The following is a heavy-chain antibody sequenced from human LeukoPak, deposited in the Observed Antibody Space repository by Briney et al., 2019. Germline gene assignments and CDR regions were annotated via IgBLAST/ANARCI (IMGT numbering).Heavy chain of an antibody. CDR1: AFNFNYFA. D-gene: IGHD4-23*01. Sequence: GGSLRLSCSASAFNFNYFAMSWLRQAPGKRLEWVSTIGDSGSGGSYADSVRGRFTISRDNSKNMVYLQMHSLRVDDSAVYYCSRIKYGGNSGYHFDYWGQGTLVTVSS. CDR2: IGDSGSGG. V-gene: IGHV3-23*01. J-gene: IGHJ4*02. CDR3: SRIKYGGNSGYHFDY.